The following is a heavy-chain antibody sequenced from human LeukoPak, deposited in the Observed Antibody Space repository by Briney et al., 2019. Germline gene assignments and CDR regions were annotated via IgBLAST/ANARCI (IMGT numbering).Heavy chain of an antibody. J-gene: IGHJ5*02. V-gene: IGHV3-11*01. CDR2: ISSGGTI. D-gene: IGHD2-2*02. CDR3: ARDPRPLGYCSRNSCYKDGGVYNWFDP. Sequence: GGSLRLSCAASGFTFSDYYMIWIRQAPGKGLQWLSYISSGGTIYYADSVKGRFSVSRDNAKNSLYLQMNSLTVDDTAVYYCARDPRPLGYCSRNSCYKDGGVYNWFDPWGQGTLVTVSS. CDR1: GFTFSDYY.